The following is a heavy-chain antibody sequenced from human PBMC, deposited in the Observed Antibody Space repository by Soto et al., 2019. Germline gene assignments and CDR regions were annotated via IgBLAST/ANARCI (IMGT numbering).Heavy chain of an antibody. Sequence: QVQLVQSGAEVKKPGASVKVSCKASGYTFTSYGISWVRQAPGQGLEWMGWISAYNGNTNYAQKLQGRVTMTTDTSTSTAYMELRSLRSDDTAVYYWARGCSSTSCYYTNWFAPWGQGTLVTVSS. J-gene: IGHJ5*02. CDR2: ISAYNGNT. CDR1: GYTFTSYG. D-gene: IGHD2-2*01. V-gene: IGHV1-18*01. CDR3: ARGCSSTSCYYTNWFAP.